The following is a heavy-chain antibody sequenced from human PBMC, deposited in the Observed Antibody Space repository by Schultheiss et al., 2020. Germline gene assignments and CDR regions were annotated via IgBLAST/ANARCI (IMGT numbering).Heavy chain of an antibody. D-gene: IGHD3-3*01. CDR1: GFTFSSYG. Sequence: SLQISCAASGFTFSSYGMHWVRQAPGKGLEWVAVIWYDGSNKYYADSVKGRFTISRDNSKDTLYLQMNSLRAEDTAVYYCASIGSGEVDCWGQGTLVTVAS. J-gene: IGHJ4*02. V-gene: IGHV3-33*01. CDR3: ASIGSGEVDC. CDR2: IWYDGSNK.